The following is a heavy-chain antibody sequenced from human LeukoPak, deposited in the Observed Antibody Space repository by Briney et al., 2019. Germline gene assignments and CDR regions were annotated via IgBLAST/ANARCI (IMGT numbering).Heavy chain of an antibody. J-gene: IGHJ2*01. CDR3: ASNQWPSWYFDL. Sequence: PSETLSLTCTVSGGSIRSYYWSWIRQPAGKGLEWIGRIFTSGSTNYNPSFKSRVTMSVDTSKNQFSLKLTSVTAADTAVYYCASNQWPSWYFDLWGRGTLVTVSS. CDR1: GGSIRSYY. CDR2: IFTSGST. V-gene: IGHV4-4*07. D-gene: IGHD6-19*01.